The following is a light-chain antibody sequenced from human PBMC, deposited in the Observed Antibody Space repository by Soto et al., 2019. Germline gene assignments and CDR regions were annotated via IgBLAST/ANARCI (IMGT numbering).Light chain of an antibody. V-gene: IGLV2-8*01. CDR1: SSDVGGYNF. J-gene: IGLJ2*01. Sequence: QSALTQPPSASGSPGQSVTISCTGTSSDVGGYNFVSWYQQHPDKAPKLMIYEVSKRPSGIPDRFSGSKSGNTASLTVSGPPAEDEANYYCRSYAGSNNYVVFGGGTKLTVL. CDR2: EVS. CDR3: RSYAGSNNYVV.